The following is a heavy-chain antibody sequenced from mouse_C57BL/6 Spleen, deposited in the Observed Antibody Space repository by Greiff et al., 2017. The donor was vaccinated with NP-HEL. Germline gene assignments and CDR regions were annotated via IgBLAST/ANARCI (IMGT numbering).Heavy chain of an antibody. Sequence: EVQRVESGGGLVKPGGSLKLSCAASGFTFSDYGMHWVRQAPEKGLEWVAYISSGSSTIYYADTVKGRFTISRDNAKNTLFLQTTSLRSEDTAMYYCARGEGYWYFDVWGTGTTVTVSS. CDR1: GFTFSDYG. V-gene: IGHV5-17*01. J-gene: IGHJ1*03. CDR2: ISSGSSTI. CDR3: ARGEGYWYFDV.